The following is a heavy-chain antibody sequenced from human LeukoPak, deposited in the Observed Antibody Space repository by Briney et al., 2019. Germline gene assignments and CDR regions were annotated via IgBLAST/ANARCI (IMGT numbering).Heavy chain of an antibody. J-gene: IGHJ6*02. CDR3: TKKGESLDYYYMDV. V-gene: IGHV3-23*01. Sequence: GGSLRLSCAASGFTFRNAWMSWVRQAPGKGLEWVAGISASGGRTYYADSAKGRFTISRDNSKNTVHVQMNSLRAEDTAVYYGTKKGESLDYYYMDVWGRGTTVTVSS. CDR2: ISASGGRT. D-gene: IGHD3-10*01. CDR1: GFTFRNAW.